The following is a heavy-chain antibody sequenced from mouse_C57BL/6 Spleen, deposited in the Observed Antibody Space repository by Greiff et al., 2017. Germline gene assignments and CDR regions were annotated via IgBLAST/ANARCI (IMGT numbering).Heavy chain of an antibody. CDR2: INPNNGGT. CDR3: ARSGYYGSSHWFAY. V-gene: IGHV1-18*01. Sequence: EVQLQQSGPELVKPGASVKIPCKASGYTFTDYNMDWVKQSHGKSLEWIGDINPNNGGTIYNQKFKGKATLTVDKSSSTAYMELRSLTSEDTAVYYCARSGYYGSSHWFAYWGQGTLVTVSA. D-gene: IGHD1-1*01. J-gene: IGHJ3*01. CDR1: GYTFTDYN.